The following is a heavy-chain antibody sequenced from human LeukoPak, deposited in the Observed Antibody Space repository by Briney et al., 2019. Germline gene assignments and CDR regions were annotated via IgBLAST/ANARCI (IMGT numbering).Heavy chain of an antibody. J-gene: IGHJ4*02. CDR2: IIPIFGTA. D-gene: IGHD1-26*01. V-gene: IGHV1-69*05. CDR3: ARVSGHLKWELVDY. Sequence: SVKVSCKASGGTFSSYAISWVRQAPGQGLEWMGRIIPIFGTANYAQKFQGRVTITTDESTSTAYMELSGLRSEDTAVYYCARVSGHLKWELVDYWGQGTLVTVSS. CDR1: GGTFSSYA.